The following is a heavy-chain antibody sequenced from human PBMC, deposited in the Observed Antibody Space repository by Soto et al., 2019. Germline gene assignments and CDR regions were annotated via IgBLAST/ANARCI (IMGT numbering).Heavy chain of an antibody. D-gene: IGHD2-21*02. CDR2: IYYSGST. CDR3: ARDWLYCGGDCYIFDY. CDR1: GGSISSGDYY. Sequence: QVQLQESGPGLVKPSQTLSLTCTVSGGSISSGDYYWSWIRQPPGKGLEWIGYIYYSGSTYYNPSLKSRVTISVDTSKNQFSLKLSSVTAADTAVYYSARDWLYCGGDCYIFDYWGQGTLVTVSS. J-gene: IGHJ4*02. V-gene: IGHV4-30-4*01.